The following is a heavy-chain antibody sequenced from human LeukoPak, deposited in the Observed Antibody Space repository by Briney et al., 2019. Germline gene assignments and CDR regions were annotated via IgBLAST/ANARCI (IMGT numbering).Heavy chain of an antibody. V-gene: IGHV4-4*02. D-gene: IGHD1-26*01. CDR3: SRESGPFCPFGH. Sequence: SGTLSLTCGVSGGSITTTNYWSWVRQPPGGGLEGIGEISLTGRTHYNPSLKSRVHISRDEAKNHLYLNLASVTAADTAVYYCSRESGPFCPFGHWGQGTLVAVTS. J-gene: IGHJ4*02. CDR1: GGSITTTNY. CDR2: ISLTGRT.